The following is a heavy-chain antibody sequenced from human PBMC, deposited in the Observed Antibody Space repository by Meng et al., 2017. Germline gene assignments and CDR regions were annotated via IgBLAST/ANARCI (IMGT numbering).Heavy chain of an antibody. CDR1: GGSIRNEDYY. Sequence: QLRESRPGLVQPSQTLALTCTVPGGSIRNEDYYWSWIRQHPVKGLEWIGYIYYNGKTYYNPSLESRISMSVDTSKNQFSLILSSVAAADTAVYYYAGRLAPDAFDVWGLGTMVTVSS. CDR3: AGRLAPDAFDV. J-gene: IGHJ3*01. CDR2: IYYNGKT. V-gene: IGHV4-31*03.